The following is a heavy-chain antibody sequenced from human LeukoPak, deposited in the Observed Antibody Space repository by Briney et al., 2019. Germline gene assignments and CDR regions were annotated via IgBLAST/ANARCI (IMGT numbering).Heavy chain of an antibody. CDR3: ARMTFGGMDV. V-gene: IGHV3-72*01. CDR1: GITLSDQY. CDR2: TRSKANNHTT. Sequence: GGSLRVSCAASGITLSDQYMEWVRQTPGKGLEWVGRTRSKANNHTTEYAASVKGRFTISRDDSNNSLYLQMNSLKTEDTAVYYCARMTFGGMDVWGKGTTVTVSS. J-gene: IGHJ6*04. D-gene: IGHD3-16*01.